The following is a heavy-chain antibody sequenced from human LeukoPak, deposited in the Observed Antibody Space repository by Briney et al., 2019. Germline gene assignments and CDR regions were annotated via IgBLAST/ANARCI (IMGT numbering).Heavy chain of an antibody. CDR3: ARDYGDYSGAFDI. V-gene: IGHV4-34*01. J-gene: IGHJ3*02. Sequence: KPSETLSLTCAVYGGSFSGYYWSWIRQPPGKGLEWIGEINHSGSTNYNPSLKSRVTISVDTSKNQFSLKLSSVTAADTAVYYCARDYGDYSGAFDIWGQGTMVTVSS. CDR1: GGSFSGYY. D-gene: IGHD4-17*01. CDR2: INHSGST.